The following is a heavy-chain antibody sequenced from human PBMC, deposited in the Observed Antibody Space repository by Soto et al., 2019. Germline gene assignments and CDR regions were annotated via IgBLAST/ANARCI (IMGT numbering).Heavy chain of an antibody. J-gene: IGHJ6*02. CDR2: TYYRSKWYN. D-gene: IGHD6-13*01. V-gene: IGHV6-1*01. CDR1: GDSVSGNSAA. CDR3: ARGSSSWYEGAYYYGMDV. Sequence: SQTLSLTCAISGDSVSGNSAAWNRIRQSPSRGLEWLGRTYYRSKWYNDYAVSVKSRITINPDTSKNQFSLQLNSVTPEDTAVYYCARGSSSWYEGAYYYGMDVWGQGTTVTVSS.